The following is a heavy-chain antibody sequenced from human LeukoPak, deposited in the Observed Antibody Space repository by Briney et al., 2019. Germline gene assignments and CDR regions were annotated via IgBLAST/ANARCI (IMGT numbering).Heavy chain of an antibody. Sequence: ETLSLTCAVYGGSFSGYYWSWIRQPPGKGLEWSGEINHSGSTNYNPSLKSRVTISVDTSKNQFSLKLSSVTAADTAVYYCARGSGGVVPAVTPDYYMDVWGKGTTVTVSS. CDR2: INHSGST. D-gene: IGHD2-2*01. V-gene: IGHV4-34*01. CDR1: GGSFSGYY. CDR3: ARGSGGVVPAVTPDYYMDV. J-gene: IGHJ6*03.